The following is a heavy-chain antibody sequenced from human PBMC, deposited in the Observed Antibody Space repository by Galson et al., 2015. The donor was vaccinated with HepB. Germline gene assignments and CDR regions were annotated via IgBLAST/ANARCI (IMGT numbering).Heavy chain of an antibody. D-gene: IGHD6-25*01. CDR2: IDWDDEK. Sequence: PALVKPTQTLTLTCTFSGFSLTSSGVCVNWIRQPPGKALEWIARIDWDDEKFYITSLKNRLTLSKDTSKNQVVLTMTNMDPVDTATYYCARSSSTETIGQRYFDYWGQGAQVTVSS. CDR1: GFSLTSSGVC. J-gene: IGHJ4*02. CDR3: ARSSSTETIGQRYFDY. V-gene: IGHV2-70*17.